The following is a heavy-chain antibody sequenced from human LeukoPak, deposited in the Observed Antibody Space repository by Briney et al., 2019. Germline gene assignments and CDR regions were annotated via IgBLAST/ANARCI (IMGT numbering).Heavy chain of an antibody. J-gene: IGHJ3*02. CDR3: AREIGYCAGGSCYFGAFDM. Sequence: SETLSLTCTVSGGSISSYYWNWIRQPPGKGLEWIGYVYYTGTTNYNPSLSSRVSISVDTSKDQFSLILTSVTAADTAVYFCAREIGYCAGGSCYFGAFDMWGQGTKVRVSS. CDR1: GGSISSYY. CDR2: VYYTGTT. V-gene: IGHV4-59*12. D-gene: IGHD2-15*01.